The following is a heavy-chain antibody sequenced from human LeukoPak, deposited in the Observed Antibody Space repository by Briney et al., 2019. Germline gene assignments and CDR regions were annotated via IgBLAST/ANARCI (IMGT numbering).Heavy chain of an antibody. Sequence: TGGSLRLSCAASGFTFSSYWMHWVRQAPGKGLVWVSRINTDGSSTSYADSVKGRFTISRDNSKNTLYLQMNSLRAEDTAVYYCAKGPRDIVVVPAAPFDYRGQGTLVTVSS. CDR2: INTDGSST. V-gene: IGHV3-74*01. CDR3: AKGPRDIVVVPAAPFDY. J-gene: IGHJ4*02. D-gene: IGHD2-2*01. CDR1: GFTFSSYW.